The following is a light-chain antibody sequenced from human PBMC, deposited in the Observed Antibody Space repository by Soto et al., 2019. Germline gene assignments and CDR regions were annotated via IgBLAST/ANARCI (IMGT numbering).Light chain of an antibody. CDR2: HTS. Sequence: EIVMTQSPATLSVSPGERATLSCRASQSVSSYLAWYQQKPGQAPRLLIYHTSNRATAIPARFSGSGSGTDFTLTISSLESEDFAIYYCQQRASWPETFGQGTKVDIK. J-gene: IGKJ1*01. CDR1: QSVSSY. CDR3: QQRASWPET. V-gene: IGKV3-11*01.